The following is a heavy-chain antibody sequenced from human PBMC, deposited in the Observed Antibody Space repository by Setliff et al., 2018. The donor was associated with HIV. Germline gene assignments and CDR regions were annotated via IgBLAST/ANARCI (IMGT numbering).Heavy chain of an antibody. CDR2: IWNDGSRE. Sequence: SCKTSGYTFTDYYIHWVRQAPGQGLEWMAVIWNDGSREYYADSVKGRFTISRDNSKNILYLQMNRLRADDTAVYYCAKWRVSSGWYGQWFDPWGQGTLVTVSS. CDR3: AKWRVSSGWYGQWFDP. J-gene: IGHJ5*02. V-gene: IGHV3-33*06. CDR1: GYTFTDYY. D-gene: IGHD6-19*01.